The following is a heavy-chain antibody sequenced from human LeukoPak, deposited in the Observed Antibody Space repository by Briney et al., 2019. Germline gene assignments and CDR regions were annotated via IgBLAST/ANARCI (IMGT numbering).Heavy chain of an antibody. J-gene: IGHJ4*02. V-gene: IGHV1-2*02. CDR3: ARGSDDFWSGYSPSY. CDR1: GYTFTGYY. Sequence: VASVKVSCKASGYTFTGYYMHWVRQAPGQGLEWMGWINPNSGGTNYAQKFQGRVTMTRDTYISTAYMELSRLRSDDTAVYYCARGSDDFWSGYSPSYWGQGTLVTVSS. D-gene: IGHD3-3*01. CDR2: INPNSGGT.